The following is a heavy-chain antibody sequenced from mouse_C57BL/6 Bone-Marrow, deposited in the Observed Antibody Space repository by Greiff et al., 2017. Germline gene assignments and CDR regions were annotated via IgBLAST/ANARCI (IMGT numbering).Heavy chain of an antibody. D-gene: IGHD2-3*01. V-gene: IGHV1-64*01. J-gene: IGHJ1*03. Sequence: QVQLQQPGAELVKPGASVKLSCKASGYTFTSYWMHWVKQRPGQGLEWIGMIHPNSGSTNYNEKFKSKATLTVDKSTSTAYMQLSSLTYEDSAVYYCARAPYDGPYFDVWGTGTTVTVSS. CDR2: IHPNSGST. CDR3: ARAPYDGPYFDV. CDR1: GYTFTSYW.